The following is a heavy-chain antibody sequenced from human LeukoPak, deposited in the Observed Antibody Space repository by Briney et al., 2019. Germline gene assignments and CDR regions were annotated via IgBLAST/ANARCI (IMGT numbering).Heavy chain of an antibody. J-gene: IGHJ2*01. Sequence: PETLSLTCAVSVVSISNDYTSSSSEPPRKGLYWIGYIYYTVGTNSTTSLKSRATISEETPKNQYSLKLSSVTAAATAVYYCESRARENWYFDLWGRGTLVTVSS. CDR1: VVSISNDY. V-gene: IGHV4-59*08. CDR2: IYYTVGT. CDR3: ESRARENWYFDL.